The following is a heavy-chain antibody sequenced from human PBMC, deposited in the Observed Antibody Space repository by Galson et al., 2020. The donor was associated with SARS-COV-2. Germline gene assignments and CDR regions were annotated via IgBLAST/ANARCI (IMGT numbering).Heavy chain of an antibody. D-gene: IGHD5-18*01. J-gene: IGHJ4*02. Sequence: GGSLRLSCAASGFTFSNAWMNWVRQAPGKGLEWVGRIKSKTDGGTTDYAAPVKGRFTISRDNSKNTLYLQMNSLRAEDTAVYYCARDGYSYGLGFDYWGQGTLVTVSS. V-gene: IGHV3-15*01. CDR2: IKSKTDGGTT. CDR3: ARDGYSYGLGFDY. CDR1: GFTFSNAW.